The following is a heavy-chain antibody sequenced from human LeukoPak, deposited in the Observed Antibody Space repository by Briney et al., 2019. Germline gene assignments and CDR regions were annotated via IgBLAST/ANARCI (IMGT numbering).Heavy chain of an antibody. V-gene: IGHV4-59*01. CDR3: ARSGGYSSPQNY. CDR1: GGSISSYY. J-gene: IGHJ4*02. D-gene: IGHD6-19*01. Sequence: SETLSLTYTVSGGSISSYYCSWIRQPPGKGLEWIGYIYYSGSTNYNPSLKSRVTISLDTSKSQSSLKLTSVNAADTAVYYCARSGGYSSPQNYWGQGNLVTVSS. CDR2: IYYSGST.